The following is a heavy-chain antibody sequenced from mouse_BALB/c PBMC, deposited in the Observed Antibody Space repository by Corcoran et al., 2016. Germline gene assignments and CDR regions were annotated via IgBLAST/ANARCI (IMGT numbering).Heavy chain of an antibody. CDR1: GFNIKDTY. J-gene: IGHJ2*01. V-gene: IGHV14-3*02. D-gene: IGHD3-1*01. Sequence: EVQLQQSGAELVKPGASVKLSCTASGFNIKDTYMHWVKQRPEQSLEWIGRIDHANGNTKYDPKIQVKATITADTSSNKAYLQLSSLTSEDTAVYYCARELRLRGFDYWGQGTTLTVSS. CDR2: IDHANGNT. CDR3: ARELRLRGFDY.